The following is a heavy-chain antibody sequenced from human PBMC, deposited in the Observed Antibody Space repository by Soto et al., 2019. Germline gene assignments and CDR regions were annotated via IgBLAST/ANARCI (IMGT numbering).Heavy chain of an antibody. D-gene: IGHD5-12*01. J-gene: IGHJ4*02. V-gene: IGHV3-30*18. CDR3: AKAPGDGYNYLDY. CDR2: ISYDGSNK. CDR1: GFTFSSYG. Sequence: QVQLVESGGGVVQPGRSLRLSCAASGFTFSSYGMHWVRQAPGKGLEWVAVISYDGSNKYYADSVKGRFTISRDNSKKSQYLQMNSLRAEDTAVYYCAKAPGDGYNYLDYWGQGTLVTVSS.